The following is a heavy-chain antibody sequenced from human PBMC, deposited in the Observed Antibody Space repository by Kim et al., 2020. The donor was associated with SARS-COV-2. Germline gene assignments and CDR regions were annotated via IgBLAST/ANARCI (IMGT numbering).Heavy chain of an antibody. V-gene: IGHV1-46*04. CDR3: AREQTAGFYNY. CDR2: INPSGGKT. Sequence: ASVKVSCRASGYIFTSYHMHWVRHAPGQGLEWMGIINPSGGKTYYAQKLQGRITVTTDTSANTVYMQLSSLTSEDTAMYYFAREQTAGFYNYWGQGTLVTVSS. D-gene: IGHD3-9*01. J-gene: IGHJ4*02. CDR1: GYIFTSYH.